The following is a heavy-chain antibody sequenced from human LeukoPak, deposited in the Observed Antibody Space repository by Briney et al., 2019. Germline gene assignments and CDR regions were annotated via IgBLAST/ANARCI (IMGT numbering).Heavy chain of an antibody. CDR3: ARVYLGITMIVVVIGDY. CDR1: GYTFTSYG. D-gene: IGHD3-22*01. V-gene: IGHV1-18*01. Sequence: ASVKVSCKASGYTFTSYGISWVRQAPGQGLEWMGWISAYNGNTNYAQKLQGRVTMTTDTSTRTAYMELRSLISDDTAVYYCARVYLGITMIVVVIGDYWGQGTLVTVSS. J-gene: IGHJ4*02. CDR2: ISAYNGNT.